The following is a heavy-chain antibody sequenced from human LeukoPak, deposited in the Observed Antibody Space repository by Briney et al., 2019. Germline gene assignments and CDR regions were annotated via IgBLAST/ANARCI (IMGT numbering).Heavy chain of an antibody. V-gene: IGHV3-23*01. CDR1: GFTFTSYA. Sequence: GGSLRLSCAASGFTFTSYAMSWVRQAPGKGVEWVAGISGSGGSTNYADSVKGRFTISRDNSKNTLYLQMNSLRAEDTAVYYCAKDGVMGDLPYYFDYWGQGTLVTVSS. D-gene: IGHD3-16*01. J-gene: IGHJ4*02. CDR3: AKDGVMGDLPYYFDY. CDR2: ISGSGGST.